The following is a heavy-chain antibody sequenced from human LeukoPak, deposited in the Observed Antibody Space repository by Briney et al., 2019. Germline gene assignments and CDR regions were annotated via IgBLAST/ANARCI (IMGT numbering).Heavy chain of an antibody. CDR3: ARDRTSSYGGKSPFDY. D-gene: IGHD4-23*01. CDR1: GYTFTDFG. CDR2: ISAYNGNT. Sequence: GASVKVSCKASGYTFTDFGISWVRQAPGQGLEWMGWISAYNGNTNYAQKLQGRVTMTTDTSTSTAYMELRSLRSDDTAVYYRARDRTSSYGGKSPFDYWGQGTLVTVSS. J-gene: IGHJ4*02. V-gene: IGHV1-18*01.